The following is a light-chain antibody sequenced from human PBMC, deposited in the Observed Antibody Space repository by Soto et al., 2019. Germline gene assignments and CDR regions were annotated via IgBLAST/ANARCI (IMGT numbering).Light chain of an antibody. V-gene: IGKV3-11*01. CDR1: QSFRGL. J-gene: IGKJ4*01. CDR2: DAY. Sequence: VLTQSPVTLSLSPGERATLSCRASQSFRGLLAWYQQKPGQAPRLLIYDAYNRATGIPPRFSGSGSGTDFTLTISSLEPEDFAVYYCQQRSSWPLTFGGGTKVEIK. CDR3: QQRSSWPLT.